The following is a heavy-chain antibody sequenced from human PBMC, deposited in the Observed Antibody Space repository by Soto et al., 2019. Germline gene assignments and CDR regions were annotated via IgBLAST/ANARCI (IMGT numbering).Heavy chain of an antibody. V-gene: IGHV4-4*02. Sequence: SETLSLTCAVSGGSISSSNCWSWVRQPPGKGLEWIGEIYHSGSTNFNPSLKSRVTISVDKSKNQFSLKLSSVTAADTAVYYCARRERAAGTDWWFDPWGQGTLVTVSS. CDR2: IYHSGST. D-gene: IGHD6-13*01. CDR3: ARRERAAGTDWWFDP. J-gene: IGHJ5*02. CDR1: GGSISSSNC.